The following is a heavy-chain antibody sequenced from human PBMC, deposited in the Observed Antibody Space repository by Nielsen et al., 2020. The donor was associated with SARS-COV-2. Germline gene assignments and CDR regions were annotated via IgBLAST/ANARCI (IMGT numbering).Heavy chain of an antibody. J-gene: IGHJ4*02. V-gene: IGHV5-51*01. CDR3: ARGRQWLRSLVVAAALFDY. D-gene: IGHD2-15*01. CDR1: GYSFTSYW. CDR2: IYPGDSDT. Sequence: GESLKISCKGSGYSFTSYWIGWVRQMPGKGLEWMGIIYPGDSDTRYSPSFQGQVTISADKSISTAYLQWSSLKASDTAMYYCARGRQWLRSLVVAAALFDYWGQGTLVTVSS.